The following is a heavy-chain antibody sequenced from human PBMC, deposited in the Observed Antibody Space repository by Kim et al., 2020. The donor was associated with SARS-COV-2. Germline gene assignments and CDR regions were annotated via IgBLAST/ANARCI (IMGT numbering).Heavy chain of an antibody. Sequence: SETLSLSCAVCGETSNDYYWSWIRQPPGKGLEWIGDITHSGNTNYNPSLRSRVTISADTSTNQFSLRLTSVTAADTGLDYCANHGRNSGYDFGHWGQGILVTVSS. CDR2: ITHSGNT. J-gene: IGHJ5*02. CDR3: ANHGRNSGYDFGH. D-gene: IGHD5-12*01. CDR1: GETSNDYY. V-gene: IGHV4-34*08.